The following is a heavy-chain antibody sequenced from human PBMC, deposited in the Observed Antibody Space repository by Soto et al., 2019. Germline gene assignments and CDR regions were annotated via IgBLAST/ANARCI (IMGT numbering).Heavy chain of an antibody. J-gene: IGHJ4*02. CDR1: GFTFDDYA. V-gene: IGHV3-9*01. CDR3: AKDIEYDFWSGYFDD. Sequence: GGSLRLSCAASGFTFDDYAMHWVRQAPGKGLEWVSGISWNSGSIAYADSVKGRFTISRDNAKNSLYLQTNSLRAEDTALYYCAKDIEYDFWSGYFDDWGQGTLVTVSS. D-gene: IGHD3-3*01. CDR2: ISWNSGSI.